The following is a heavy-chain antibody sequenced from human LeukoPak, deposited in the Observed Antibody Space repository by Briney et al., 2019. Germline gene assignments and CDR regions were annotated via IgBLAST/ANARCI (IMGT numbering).Heavy chain of an antibody. CDR1: GGTFSNYA. CDR2: IIPIFGTA. Sequence: SVKVSCKASGGTFSNYAISWVRQAPGQGLEWMGGIIPIFGTANYAQKFQGRVTITTDESTSTAYMELSSLRSEDTAVYYCARESDLAAAGTRHYWYFDLWGRGTLVTVSS. J-gene: IGHJ2*01. CDR3: ARESDLAAAGTRHYWYFDL. D-gene: IGHD6-13*01. V-gene: IGHV1-69*05.